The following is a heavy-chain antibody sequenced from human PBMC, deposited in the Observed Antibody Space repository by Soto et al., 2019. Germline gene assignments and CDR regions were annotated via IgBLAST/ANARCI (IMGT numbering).Heavy chain of an antibody. CDR3: AKNLGYSGYEGSDY. Sequence: GGSLRLSCAASGFTFSSYAMSWVRQAPGKGLERVSVISGSGGTTYYAESVKGRFTISRDNSKNTLYLQMNSLRAEDTAVYYCAKNLGYSGYEGSDYWGQGTLVTVSS. CDR1: GFTFSSYA. V-gene: IGHV3-23*01. CDR2: ISGSGGTT. J-gene: IGHJ4*02. D-gene: IGHD5-12*01.